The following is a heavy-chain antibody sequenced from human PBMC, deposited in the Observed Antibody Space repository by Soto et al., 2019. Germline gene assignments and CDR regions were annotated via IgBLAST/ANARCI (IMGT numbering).Heavy chain of an antibody. CDR3: ARDAGSGDHDSGYHYAFDY. D-gene: IGHD3-22*01. CDR1: GFTFIYYY. CDR2: FSNSGSTM. J-gene: IGHJ4*02. Sequence: GSLGLSCAASGFTFIYYYMSWIRQAPGKGRECVSYFSNSGSTMFYADSVKGRFTISRDNAKNSVYLHMHSLRAEDTAVYYCARDAGSGDHDSGYHYAFDYWGQGTLVTVSS. V-gene: IGHV3-11*01.